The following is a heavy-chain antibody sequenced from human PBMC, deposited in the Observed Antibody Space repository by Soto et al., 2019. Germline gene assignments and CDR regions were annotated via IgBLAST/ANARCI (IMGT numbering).Heavy chain of an antibody. Sequence: HPGGSLRLSCAASGFTFSSYWMSWVRQAPGKXLEWVANIKQDGSEKYYVDSVKGRFTISRDNAKNSLYLQMNSLRAEDTAVYYCARVDYYGSGSYQSNYYGMDVWGQGTTVTVSS. V-gene: IGHV3-7*03. CDR3: ARVDYYGSGSYQSNYYGMDV. D-gene: IGHD3-10*01. CDR1: GFTFSSYW. CDR2: IKQDGSEK. J-gene: IGHJ6*02.